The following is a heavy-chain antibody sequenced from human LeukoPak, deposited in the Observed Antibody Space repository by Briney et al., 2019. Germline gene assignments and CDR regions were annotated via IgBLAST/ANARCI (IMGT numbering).Heavy chain of an antibody. CDR3: ARGGHWLPQRAFDI. V-gene: IGHV3-74*01. D-gene: IGHD6-19*01. CDR1: GFTFSSYW. CDR2: INSDGSST. J-gene: IGHJ3*02. Sequence: HPGGSLRLSCAASGFTFSSYWMHWVRQAPGKGRLWVSRINSDGSSTSYADSVQVRFTISRDNDKTTLYLQMPNLRAEDPAVYYCARGGHWLPQRAFDIWGQGTMVTVSS.